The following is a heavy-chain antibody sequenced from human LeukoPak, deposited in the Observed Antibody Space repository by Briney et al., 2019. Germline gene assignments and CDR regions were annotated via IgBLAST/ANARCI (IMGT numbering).Heavy chain of an antibody. CDR3: AIRAGEVSSGWYYFDY. V-gene: IGHV1-69*13. CDR2: IIPIFGTA. D-gene: IGHD6-19*01. J-gene: IGHJ4*02. Sequence: ASVKVSFKASGGTFSSYAISWVRQAPGQGLEWMGGIIPIFGTANYAQKFQGRVTITADESTSTAYMELSSLRSEDTAVYYCAIRAGEVSSGWYYFDYWGQGTLVTVSS. CDR1: GGTFSSYA.